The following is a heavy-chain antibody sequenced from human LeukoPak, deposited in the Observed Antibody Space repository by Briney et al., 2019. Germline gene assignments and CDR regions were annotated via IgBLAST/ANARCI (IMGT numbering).Heavy chain of an antibody. V-gene: IGHV1-2*02. Sequence: ASVKVSCKASGYTFTGYYMHWVRQAPGQGLEWMGWINPNSGGTNYAQKFQGRVTMTRDTSISTAHMELSRLRSDDTAVYYCARDAAEYQLPTDYWGQGTLVTVSS. CDR3: ARDAAEYQLPTDY. J-gene: IGHJ4*02. CDR1: GYTFTGYY. D-gene: IGHD2-2*01. CDR2: INPNSGGT.